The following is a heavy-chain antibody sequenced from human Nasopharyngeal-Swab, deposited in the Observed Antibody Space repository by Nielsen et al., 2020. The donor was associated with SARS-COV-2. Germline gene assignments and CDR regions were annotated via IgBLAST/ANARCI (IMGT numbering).Heavy chain of an antibody. J-gene: IGHJ4*02. D-gene: IGHD5-12*01. Sequence: GESLKISCAASGFTFSGYWMHWVRQAPGKGLAWVSRIDSDGSSTIYADSVKGRFTISRDNAKNTLYLQMNSLRAEDTAVYYCARATNLGGSLWVPDYWGQGTLVTVSS. CDR3: ARATNLGGSLWVPDY. V-gene: IGHV3-74*01. CDR1: GFTFSGYW. CDR2: IDSDGSST.